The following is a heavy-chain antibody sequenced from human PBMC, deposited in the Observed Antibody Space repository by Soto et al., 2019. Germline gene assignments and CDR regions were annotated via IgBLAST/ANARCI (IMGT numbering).Heavy chain of an antibody. CDR1: GASISSDDYY. CDR2: IYYSGNT. J-gene: IGHJ4*02. CDR3: ASPTSQMATLDY. Sequence: QVQLQESGPGLVKPSQTLSLTCTVSGASISSDDYYWSWIRQPPGKGLEWIGYIYYSGNTYYNPSLQSRATISAHTPKHQFSLKLNSVTAADTAVYSCASPTSQMATLDYWGQGTLVTVSS. V-gene: IGHV4-30-4*01. D-gene: IGHD5-12*01.